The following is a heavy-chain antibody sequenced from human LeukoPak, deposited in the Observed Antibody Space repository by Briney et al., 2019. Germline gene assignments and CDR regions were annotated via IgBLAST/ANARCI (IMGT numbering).Heavy chain of an antibody. CDR2: MWYDGSNK. J-gene: IGHJ4*02. D-gene: IGHD5-18*01. V-gene: IGHV3-33*01. Sequence: PGRSLRLSCAASAFTFSSYGMHWVRQAPGKGLEWVAIMWYDGSNKYYTDSVKGRFTISRDNSKNTLYLQMNSLRVEDTAVYYCAREDTALVIAYWGQGTLVTVSS. CDR3: AREDTALVIAY. CDR1: AFTFSSYG.